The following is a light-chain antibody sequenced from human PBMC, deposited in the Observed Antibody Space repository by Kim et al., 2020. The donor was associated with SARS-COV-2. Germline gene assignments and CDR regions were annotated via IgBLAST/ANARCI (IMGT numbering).Light chain of an antibody. CDR1: STDVGCYNY. CDR2: DVS. Sequence: GQSITLSCTGTSTDVGCYNYVSWYQQHPGKAPNLMIYDVSNRPSGVSNRFSGSKSDNTASLTISGLQAEDEADYYCSSYTSSSTLVFGGGTQLTVL. V-gene: IGLV2-14*03. J-gene: IGLJ2*01. CDR3: SSYTSSSTLV.